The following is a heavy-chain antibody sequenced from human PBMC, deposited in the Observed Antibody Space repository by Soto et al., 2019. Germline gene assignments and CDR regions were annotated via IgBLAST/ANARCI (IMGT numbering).Heavy chain of an antibody. Sequence: ASVKVSCKVSGYTLTELFMHWVRQAPGKGLEWMGGFDPEDGETIYAQKFQGRVTMTEDTSTDTAYMELSSLRSDATAVYYCATFTVPATKYDFGRGPRPRDYYFDYWGKGTLVTVSS. D-gene: IGHD3-3*01. CDR2: FDPEDGET. CDR3: ATFTVPATKYDFGRGPRPRDYYFDY. J-gene: IGHJ4*02. CDR1: GYTLTELF. V-gene: IGHV1-24*01.